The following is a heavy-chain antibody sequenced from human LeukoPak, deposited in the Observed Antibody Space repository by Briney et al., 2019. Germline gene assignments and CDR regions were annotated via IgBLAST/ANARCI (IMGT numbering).Heavy chain of an antibody. CDR1: GYTFTSYG. CDR2: ISAYNGNT. V-gene: IGHV1-18*01. D-gene: IGHD5-24*01. Sequence: ASVKVSCKASGYTFTSYGISWVRQAPGQGLEWMGWISAYNGNTNYAQKLQGRVTMTTDKSTSTAYMQLRSLRSDDTAVYYCSRDYPQLFDYWGQGTLVTVSS. J-gene: IGHJ4*02. CDR3: SRDYPQLFDY.